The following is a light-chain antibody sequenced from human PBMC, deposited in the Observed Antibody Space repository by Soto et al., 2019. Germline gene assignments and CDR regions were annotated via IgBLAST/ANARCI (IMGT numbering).Light chain of an antibody. V-gene: IGLV1-44*01. CDR1: RSNIGNNA. Sequence: QSVLTQTPSASGTPGQTVTISCSGSRSNIGNNAVSWYQQFPGTAPKLLIYKNNQRPSGVPDRFSGSKSGTSASLAISGLQSEDEADYYCATWDDSLNARGVFVGGTKLTVL. CDR3: ATWDDSLNARGV. J-gene: IGLJ3*02. CDR2: KNN.